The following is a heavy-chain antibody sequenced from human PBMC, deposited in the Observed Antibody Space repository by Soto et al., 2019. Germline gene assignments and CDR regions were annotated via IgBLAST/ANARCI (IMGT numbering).Heavy chain of an antibody. CDR2: INAGNGNT. V-gene: IGHV1-3*01. Sequence: ASVKVSCKASAYTFTSYAMHWVRQAPGQRLEWMGWINAGNGNTKYSQKFQGRVTITRDTSASTAYMELSSLRSEDTAVYYCARDPYYYYYMDVWGKGTTVTVSS. J-gene: IGHJ6*03. CDR1: AYTFTSYA. CDR3: ARDPYYYYYMDV.